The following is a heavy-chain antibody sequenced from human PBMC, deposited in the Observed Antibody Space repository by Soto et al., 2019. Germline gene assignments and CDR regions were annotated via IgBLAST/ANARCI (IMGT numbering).Heavy chain of an antibody. CDR2: ISTYNGNT. D-gene: IGHD6-13*01. J-gene: IGHJ4*02. CDR1: GYTFNGYS. CDR3: ESVDRSSWWAFDD. V-gene: IGHV1-18*04. Sequence: QVQLLQSGAEVKKPGASVKVSCKTSGYTFNGYSISWVRQAPGQGLEWMGWISTYNGNTNTAQRLQGRVTMTTDTSTRTAYMELTNLKCAGTAVSYCESVDRSSWWAFDDWGQGTLVTVSS.